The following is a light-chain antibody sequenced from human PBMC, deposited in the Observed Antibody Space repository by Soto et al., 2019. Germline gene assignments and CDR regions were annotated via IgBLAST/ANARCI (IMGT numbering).Light chain of an antibody. CDR1: QGISTF. CDR2: AAS. Sequence: DIQMTQSPSSLSTSVGDRVTITCRASQGISTFLNWYQQKPGKAPRLLIYAASRLQSGVPSRFSGSGSGTDFTLTISSLQPEDFATYYCQQADSFPLTFGGGTKVDIK. J-gene: IGKJ4*01. CDR3: QQADSFPLT. V-gene: IGKV1-12*01.